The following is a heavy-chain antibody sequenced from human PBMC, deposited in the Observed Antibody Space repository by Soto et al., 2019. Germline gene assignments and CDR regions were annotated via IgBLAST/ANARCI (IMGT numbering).Heavy chain of an antibody. D-gene: IGHD4-17*01. CDR2: ISYDGSNK. J-gene: IGHJ5*02. V-gene: IGHV3-30-3*01. CDR1: GFTFSSYA. Sequence: QVQLVESGGGVVQPGRSLRLSCAASGFTFSSYAMHWVRQAPGKGLEWVAVISYDGSNKYYADSVKGRFTISRDNSNNTLYLQMNSLRAEDTAVYYCAREVGDYVLSTLFDPWGQGTLVTVSS. CDR3: AREVGDYVLSTLFDP.